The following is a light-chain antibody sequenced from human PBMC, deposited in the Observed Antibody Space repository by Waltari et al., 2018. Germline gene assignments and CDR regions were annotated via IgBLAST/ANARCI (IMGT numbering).Light chain of an antibody. V-gene: IGKV1-5*03. CDR2: KAS. J-gene: IGKJ2*01. CDR3: QQYNNAPFT. Sequence: DFQMTQFPSSLSASVGARVPITCRASLTVNDWLAWYQQKPGEAPKLLIYKASNLPPGVPSRFSGSGSGTDFTLTITSLQPDDFATYYCQQYNNAPFTFGPGTTLEVK. CDR1: LTVNDW.